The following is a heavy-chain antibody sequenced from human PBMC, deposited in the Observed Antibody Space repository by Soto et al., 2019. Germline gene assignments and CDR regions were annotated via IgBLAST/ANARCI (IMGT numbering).Heavy chain of an antibody. CDR2: INPNSGGT. J-gene: IGHJ4*02. V-gene: IGHV1-2*02. CDR1: GYTFTGYY. D-gene: IGHD3-3*01. Sequence: ASVKVSCKASGYTFTGYYMHWVRQAPGQGLEWMGWINPNSGGTNYAQKFQGRVTMTRDTSISTAYMELSRLRSDDTAVYYCARAPYYDFWSGYYCYFDYWGQGTLVTVSS. CDR3: ARAPYYDFWSGYYCYFDY.